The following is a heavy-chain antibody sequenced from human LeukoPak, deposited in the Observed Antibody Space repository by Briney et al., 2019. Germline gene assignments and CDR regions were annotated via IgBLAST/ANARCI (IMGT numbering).Heavy chain of an antibody. V-gene: IGHV4-30-4*08. D-gene: IGHD3-16*01. Sequence: SETLSLTCTVSGGSISSGDYYWSWIRQPPGKGLEWIGYIYYSGSTYYNPSLKSRVTISVDTSKNQFSLKLSSVTAADTAVYYSARVWGRYYYYYMDVWGKGTTVTVSS. CDR1: GGSISSGDYY. J-gene: IGHJ6*03. CDR2: IYYSGST. CDR3: ARVWGRYYYYYMDV.